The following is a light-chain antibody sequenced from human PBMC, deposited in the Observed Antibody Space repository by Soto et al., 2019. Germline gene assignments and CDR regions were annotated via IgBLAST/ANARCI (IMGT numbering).Light chain of an antibody. CDR1: QSIHTS. CDR2: GAS. V-gene: IGKV3-15*01. CDR3: QQYNNWPGT. J-gene: IGKJ1*01. Sequence: TQCPATLSLSPGEGATLSCMASQSIHTSLAWYQQKPGQAPRLLIYGASTRVTGIPARFSGSGSRTEFTLTISSLQSEDFAVYYCQQYNNWPGTFGQGTKVDI.